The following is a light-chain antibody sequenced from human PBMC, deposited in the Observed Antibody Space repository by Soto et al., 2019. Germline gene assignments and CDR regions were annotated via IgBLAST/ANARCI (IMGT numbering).Light chain of an antibody. CDR1: SSNIGNNY. CDR2: DND. V-gene: IGLV1-51*01. J-gene: IGLJ2*01. CDR3: GTWDSSLSVVV. Sequence: QSVLTQPPSVSAAPGQKVTISCSGSSSNIGNNYVSWYQQLPGTAPKLLIYDNDYRPSGIPDRFSGSKYGTSATLGITGLQTGDEADYYCGTWDSSLSVVVFGGGTKLTVL.